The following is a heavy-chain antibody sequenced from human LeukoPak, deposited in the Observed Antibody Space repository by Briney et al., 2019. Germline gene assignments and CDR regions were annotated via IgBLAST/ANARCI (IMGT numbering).Heavy chain of an antibody. CDR3: AREQYQPDAFDI. CDR2: INNDGSNT. V-gene: IGHV3-74*01. J-gene: IGHJ3*02. Sequence: GGSLRLSCAASGFTSSSYWMHWVRQAPGKGLVWVSHINNDGSNTNYADSVKGRFTISRDNAKNTLYLQMNSLRAEDTAVYYCAREQYQPDAFDIWGQGTMVTVSS. CDR1: GFTSSSYW. D-gene: IGHD2-2*01.